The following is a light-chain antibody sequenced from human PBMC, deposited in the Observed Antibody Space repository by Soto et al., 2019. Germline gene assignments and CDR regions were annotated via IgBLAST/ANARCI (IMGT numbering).Light chain of an antibody. V-gene: IGKV1-12*01. CDR1: QDISNC. Sequence: IQITHSPSTPFGSVGDRISLTCQASQDISNCLDWYQQKPGKAPKLLIFVTSSLQSGVPSRFSGSGSGTDFTLTICSLQSEDFATYYCLQARCFPGTFGQGTKVDIK. CDR2: VTS. J-gene: IGKJ1*01. CDR3: LQARCFPGT.